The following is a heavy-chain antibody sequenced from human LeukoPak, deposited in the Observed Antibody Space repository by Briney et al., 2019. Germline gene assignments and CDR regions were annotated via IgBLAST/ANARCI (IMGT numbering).Heavy chain of an antibody. V-gene: IGHV4-39*01. D-gene: IGHD5-18*01. Sequence: SETLSLTCTVSGGSISSSSYYWGWIRQPPGKGLEWIGSIYYSGSTYYNPSLKSRVTISVDTSKNQFSLKLSSVTAADTAVYYCARPRGHSYGWPYYFDYWGQGTLVTVSS. CDR2: IYYSGST. J-gene: IGHJ4*02. CDR3: ARPRGHSYGWPYYFDY. CDR1: GGSISSSSYY.